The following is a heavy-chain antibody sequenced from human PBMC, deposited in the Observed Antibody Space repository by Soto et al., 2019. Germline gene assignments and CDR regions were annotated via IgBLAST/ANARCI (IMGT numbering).Heavy chain of an antibody. CDR1: GFTFSSYA. CDR2: ISGSGDKT. CDR3: AKDGKIAAAGTWVKYFDY. D-gene: IGHD6-13*01. J-gene: IGHJ4*02. Sequence: GGSLRLSCASSGFTFSSYAMSWVLQAPGKGLEWVSAISGSGDKTYYADSVKGRITIPRDNSKNTLYLQMNSLRAEDTAVYYCAKDGKIAAAGTWVKYFDYWGQGTLVTVSS. V-gene: IGHV3-23*01.